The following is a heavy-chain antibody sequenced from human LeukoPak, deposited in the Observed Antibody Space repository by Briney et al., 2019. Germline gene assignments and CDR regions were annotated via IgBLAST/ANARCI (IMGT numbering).Heavy chain of an antibody. Sequence: VQVSCKASGYTFTSYGISWVRQAPGQGLEWMGWISAYNGNTNYAQKLQGRVTMTTDTSTSTAYMELRSLKSDDTAVYYCARGLVVPAAMGESDYWGQGTLIAVSS. J-gene: IGHJ4*02. CDR2: ISAYNGNT. V-gene: IGHV1-18*01. CDR1: GYTFTSYG. CDR3: ARGLVVPAAMGESDY. D-gene: IGHD2-2*01.